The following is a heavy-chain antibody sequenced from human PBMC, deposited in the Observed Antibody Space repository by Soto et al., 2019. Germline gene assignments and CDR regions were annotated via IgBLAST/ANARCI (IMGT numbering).Heavy chain of an antibody. CDR2: IWYDGSNK. J-gene: IGHJ6*02. V-gene: IGHV3-33*01. CDR1: GFTFSSYG. CDR3: ARVGPYYYYYYGMDV. Sequence: GGSLRLSCAASGFTFSSYGMHWVRQAPGKGLEWVAVIWYDGSNKYYADSVKGRFTISRDNSKNTLYLQMNSLRAEDTAVYYCARVGPYYYYYYGMDVWGQGTTVTVSS.